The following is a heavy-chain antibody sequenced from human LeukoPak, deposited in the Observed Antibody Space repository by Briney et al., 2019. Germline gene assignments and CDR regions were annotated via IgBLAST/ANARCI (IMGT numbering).Heavy chain of an antibody. J-gene: IGHJ3*02. CDR2: TYYRSKWYD. CDR1: GESVSGNSAA. V-gene: IGHV6-1*01. CDR3: AREVAGTCAFDI. D-gene: IGHD1-14*01. Sequence: SQTLSLTCDISGESVSGNSAAWNWIRQSPSRGLEWLGRTYYRSKWYDDYAVSVKSRITINPDTSKNHFSLQLNSVTPEDTAVYFCAREVAGTCAFDIWGQGTMVTVSS.